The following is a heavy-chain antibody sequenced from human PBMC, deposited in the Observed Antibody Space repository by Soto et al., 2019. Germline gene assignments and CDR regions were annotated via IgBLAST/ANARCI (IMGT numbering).Heavy chain of an antibody. V-gene: IGHV3-23*01. CDR1: GFTFSSYA. CDR3: AKSVGGYYYDSSGPGDWFDP. Sequence: GGSMRLSCAASGFTFSSYARSWVRQAPGKGLEWVSAISGSGGSTYYADSVKGRFTISRDNSKNTLYLQMNSLRAEDTAVYYCAKSVGGYYYDSSGPGDWFDPWGQGTLVTVSS. D-gene: IGHD3-22*01. CDR2: ISGSGGST. J-gene: IGHJ5*02.